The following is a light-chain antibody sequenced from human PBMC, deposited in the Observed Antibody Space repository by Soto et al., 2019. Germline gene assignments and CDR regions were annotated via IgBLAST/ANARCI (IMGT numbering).Light chain of an antibody. V-gene: IGLV4-69*01. CDR1: SGHSTYD. CDR3: QTWGTGFWL. Sequence: QSVLTQSPSASASLGASVKLTCTLSSGHSTYDIAWLQQQPEKGPRYLMKLTSDGIHFRGDGIPDRFSGSSSGAERYLTISSLQSEGEADYYCQTWGTGFWLFGGGTKLTVL. CDR2: LTSDGIH. J-gene: IGLJ3*02.